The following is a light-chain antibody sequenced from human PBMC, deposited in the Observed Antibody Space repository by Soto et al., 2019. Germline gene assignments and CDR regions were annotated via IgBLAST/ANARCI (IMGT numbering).Light chain of an antibody. CDR2: DAS. Sequence: DSEKTPSPSTLSTNIGDRVTITCRASQSITIWLAWYQQKPGKAPKLLIFDASSLESGVPSRFSGSGSGTEFTLTISSLQPDDFATYYCQQYNSYSWTFGQGTKVDIK. CDR3: QQYNSYSWT. V-gene: IGKV1-5*01. CDR1: QSITIW. J-gene: IGKJ1*01.